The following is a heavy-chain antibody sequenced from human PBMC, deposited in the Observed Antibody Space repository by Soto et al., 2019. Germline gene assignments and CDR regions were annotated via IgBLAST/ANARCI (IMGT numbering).Heavy chain of an antibody. CDR1: GGSISSDDYY. CDR2: IYYSGIT. CDR3: ARFIRRPAFDI. J-gene: IGHJ3*02. V-gene: IGHV4-30-4*01. D-gene: IGHD3-16*02. Sequence: QVQLQESGPGLVKPSQTLSLTCTVSGGSISSDDYYWSWIRQPPGKGLECIGYIYYSGITYYNPSLKSRVTISVDKYKNQFSLKLRSVTAADTAVYYCARFIRRPAFDIWGQGTMVTVSS.